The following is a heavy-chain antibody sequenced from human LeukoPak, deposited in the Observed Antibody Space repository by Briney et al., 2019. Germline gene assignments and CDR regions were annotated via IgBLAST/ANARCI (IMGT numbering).Heavy chain of an antibody. D-gene: IGHD6-13*01. V-gene: IGHV1-18*01. CDR1: GYTFTSYG. Sequence: ASVKVSCKASGYTFTSYGISWVRQAPGQGLEWMGWISAYNGNTNYAQKLQGRVTMTTDTSTSTAYMELRSLRSDDTAVYYCARDSGSSWYFYYYYYMDAWGKGTTVTVSS. J-gene: IGHJ6*03. CDR3: ARDSGSSWYFYYYYYMDA. CDR2: ISAYNGNT.